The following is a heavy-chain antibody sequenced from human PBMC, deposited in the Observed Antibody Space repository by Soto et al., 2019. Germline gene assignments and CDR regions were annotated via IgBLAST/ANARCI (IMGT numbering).Heavy chain of an antibody. CDR2: INPQNGGT. J-gene: IGHJ5*02. D-gene: IGHD3-10*01. CDR1: GYTFIGYY. CDR3: ARAGSGSYSFDP. V-gene: IGHV1-2*02. Sequence: QVQLVQSGAEVKKPGASVKVSCKASGYTFIGYYMHWVRQAPGQGLEWMGWINPQNGGTNYAQKFQGRVTMTRDTSISTAYMELSRLTSDDTAVYYCARAGSGSYSFDPWGQGTLVTVSS.